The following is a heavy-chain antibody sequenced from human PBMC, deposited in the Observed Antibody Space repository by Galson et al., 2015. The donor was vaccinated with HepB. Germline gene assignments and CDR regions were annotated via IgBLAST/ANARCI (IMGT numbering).Heavy chain of an antibody. CDR1: GFTFSDYY. CDR2: ISSSGSTI. J-gene: IGHJ5*02. CDR3: ARGPQGHDFWSGYYPSYWFDP. V-gene: IGHV3-11*01. D-gene: IGHD3-3*01. Sequence: SLRLSCAASGFTFSDYYMSWIRQAPGKGLEWVSYISSSGSTIYYADSVKGRFTISRDNAKNSLYLQMNSLRAEDTAVYYCARGPQGHDFWSGYYPSYWFDPWGQGTLVTVSS.